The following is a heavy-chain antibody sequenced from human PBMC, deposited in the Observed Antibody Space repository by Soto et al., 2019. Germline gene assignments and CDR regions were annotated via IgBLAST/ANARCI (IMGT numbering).Heavy chain of an antibody. V-gene: IGHV3-23*01. J-gene: IGHJ4*02. CDR1: GFTFSSYA. Sequence: GGSLRLSCAASGFTFSSYAMSWVRQAPGKGLEWVSAISGSGGSTYYADSVKGRFTISRDNSKNTLYLQMNSLRAEDTAVYYCAKFGITFGGVIVKAPLDYWGQGTLVTVSS. D-gene: IGHD3-16*02. CDR2: ISGSGGST. CDR3: AKFGITFGGVIVKAPLDY.